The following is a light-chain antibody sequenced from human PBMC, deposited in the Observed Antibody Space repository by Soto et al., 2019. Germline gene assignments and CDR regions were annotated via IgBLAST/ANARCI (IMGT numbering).Light chain of an antibody. CDR1: QDIVND. J-gene: IGKJ2*01. CDR2: AAS. Sequence: AIQMTQSPSSLSASVGDRVTITCRASQDIVNDLGWYQQKPGKAPKLLIYAASSLESGVPSRFSGSGSGTDFTLTISSLQPEDFATYYCLQDYNRPYTFGQGSRLEIK. CDR3: LQDYNRPYT. V-gene: IGKV1-6*01.